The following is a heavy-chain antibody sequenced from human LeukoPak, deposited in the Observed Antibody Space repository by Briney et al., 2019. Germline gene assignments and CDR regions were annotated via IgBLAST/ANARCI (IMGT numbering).Heavy chain of an antibody. CDR3: ARDLVTVTKGFDI. CDR2: IPYIGST. CDR1: ADSFSSHY. V-gene: IGHV4-59*11. D-gene: IGHD4-17*01. J-gene: IGHJ3*02. Sequence: SETLSLTCAVSADSFSSHYWTWIRQPPGKGLEWIGYIPYIGSTNYNPSLKSRVTISIDTSKNQFSLKLSSVAAADTAVYYCARDLVTVTKGFDIWGQGTMVTVSS.